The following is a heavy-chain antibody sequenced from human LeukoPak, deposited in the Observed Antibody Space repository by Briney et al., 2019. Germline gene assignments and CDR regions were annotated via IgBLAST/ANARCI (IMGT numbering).Heavy chain of an antibody. CDR3: ARDGGSGYCSGGSCYSGYTYYFDY. V-gene: IGHV3-7*01. J-gene: IGHJ4*02. CDR2: IKEDGSDK. D-gene: IGHD2-15*01. CDR1: GFTFSRYW. Sequence: PGGSLRLSCAASGFTFSRYWMSWVRQAPGKGLGWVANIKEDGSDKYYVDSVKGRFTISRDNAKNSLYLQMNSLRAEDTAVYYCARDGGSGYCSGGSCYSGYTYYFDYWGQGTLVTVSS.